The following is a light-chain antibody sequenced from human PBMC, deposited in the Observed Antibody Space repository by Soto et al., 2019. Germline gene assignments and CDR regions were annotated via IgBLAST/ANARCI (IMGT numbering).Light chain of an antibody. J-gene: IGLJ1*01. CDR1: RIGYKT. V-gene: IGLV3-21*02. CDR2: DDR. Sequence: ELAQPPSVSVAPGQTATITCGGNRIGYKTVHWYQQKPGQAPVVVVHDDRDRPSGIPERFSGANSGDTATLTISRVEAGDEADYFCQVWDSSRDQCVFGTGTKVTVL. CDR3: QVWDSSRDQCV.